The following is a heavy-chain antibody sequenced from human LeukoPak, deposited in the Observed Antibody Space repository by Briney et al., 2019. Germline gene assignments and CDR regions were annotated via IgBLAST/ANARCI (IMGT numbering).Heavy chain of an antibody. V-gene: IGHV4-4*07. CDR3: ANMYGRDSGYYYYYYMDV. Sequence: SETLSLTCTVSGGSISSYYWSWIRQPAGKGLEWIGRIYSSGSTNYNPSLKSRVTISVDTSKNQFSLKLSSVTAADTAVYYCANMYGRDSGYYYYYYMDVWGKGTTVTVSS. CDR1: GGSISSYY. D-gene: IGHD4-23*01. J-gene: IGHJ6*03. CDR2: IYSSGST.